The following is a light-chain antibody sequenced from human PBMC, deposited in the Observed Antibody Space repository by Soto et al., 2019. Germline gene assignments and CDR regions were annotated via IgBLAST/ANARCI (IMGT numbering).Light chain of an antibody. CDR2: GAS. CDR3: QQYNNWPPYT. CDR1: QSVSSN. V-gene: IGKV3-15*01. Sequence: EIVMTQSPATLSVSPGERATLSCRASQSVSSNLALYQQKPGQAPRLLIYGASTRATAIPARFSRSGSGTDFTLTTTNLQSEDVEVYYCQQYNNWPPYTFVQGTKLEIK. J-gene: IGKJ2*01.